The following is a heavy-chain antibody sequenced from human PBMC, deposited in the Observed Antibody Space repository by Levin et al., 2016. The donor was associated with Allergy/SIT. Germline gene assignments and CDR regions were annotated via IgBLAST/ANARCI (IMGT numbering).Heavy chain of an antibody. J-gene: IGHJ6*02. Sequence: WIRQPPGKGLEWVSYISSSGSTIYYADSVKGRFTISRDNAKNSLYLQMNSLRAEDTAVYYCAGIAAAGIYYYYYGMDVWGQGTTVTVSS. CDR3: AGIAAAGIYYYYYGMDV. CDR2: ISSSGSTI. V-gene: IGHV3-48*03. D-gene: IGHD6-13*01.